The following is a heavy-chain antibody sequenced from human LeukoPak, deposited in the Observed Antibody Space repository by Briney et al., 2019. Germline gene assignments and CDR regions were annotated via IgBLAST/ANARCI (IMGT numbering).Heavy chain of an antibody. CDR1: GFTFSSYA. V-gene: IGHV3-23*01. Sequence: GGSLRLSCAASGFTFSSYAMSWVRQAPGKGLEWVSAISGSGGSTCYADSVKGRFTISRDNSKNTLYLQMNSLRAEDTAVYYCAGPDSSGYYSPLGYGMDVWGQGTTVTVSS. CDR2: ISGSGGST. CDR3: AGPDSSGYYSPLGYGMDV. J-gene: IGHJ6*02. D-gene: IGHD3-22*01.